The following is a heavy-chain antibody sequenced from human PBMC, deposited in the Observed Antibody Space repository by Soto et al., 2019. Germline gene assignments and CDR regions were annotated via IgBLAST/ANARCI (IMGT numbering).Heavy chain of an antibody. Sequence: QVQLVESGGGVVQPGRSLRLSCAASGFTFSSYGMHWVRQAPGKGLEWGAVISYDGSNKYYADSVKGRFTISRDNSKNTLYLQMNSLRAEDTAVYYCALTGSFDYWGQGTLVTVSS. CDR1: GFTFSSYG. D-gene: IGHD3-10*01. J-gene: IGHJ4*02. CDR2: ISYDGSNK. CDR3: ALTGSFDY. V-gene: IGHV3-30*03.